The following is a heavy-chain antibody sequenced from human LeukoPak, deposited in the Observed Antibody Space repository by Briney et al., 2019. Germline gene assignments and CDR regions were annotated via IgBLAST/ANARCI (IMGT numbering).Heavy chain of an antibody. V-gene: IGHV3-11*04. CDR2: ISSSGSTI. CDR1: GFTFSDYD. D-gene: IGHD3-9*01. Sequence: GGSLRLSCVASGFTFSDYDMSWIRQAPGKGLEWISYISSSGSTINYADSMKGRVTLSRDNAKNSLYLQMNSLRAEDTAVYYCARGLTGYRSFDYWGQGTLVTVSS. J-gene: IGHJ4*02. CDR3: ARGLTGYRSFDY.